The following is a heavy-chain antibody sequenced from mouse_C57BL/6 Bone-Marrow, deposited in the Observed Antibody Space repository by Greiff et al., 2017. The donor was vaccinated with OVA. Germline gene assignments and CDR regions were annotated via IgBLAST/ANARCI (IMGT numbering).Heavy chain of an antibody. Sequence: VQLQQSGPELVKPGASVKISCKASGYTFTDYYMNWVKQSHGKSLEWIGDINPNNGGTSYNQKFKGKATLTVDKSSSTAYMELRSLTSEDSAVYYGERCYYDGSSHWYFDVWGTGTTVTVSS. D-gene: IGHD1-1*01. CDR2: INPNNGGT. V-gene: IGHV1-26*01. J-gene: IGHJ1*03. CDR1: GYTFTDYY. CDR3: ERCYYDGSSHWYFDV.